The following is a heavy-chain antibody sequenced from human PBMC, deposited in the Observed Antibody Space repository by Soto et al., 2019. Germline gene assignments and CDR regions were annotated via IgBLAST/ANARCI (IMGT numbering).Heavy chain of an antibody. CDR1: GGSISSGGYY. D-gene: IGHD5-12*01. CDR3: ARSDGYNFDY. Sequence: QVQLQESGPGLVKPSQTLSLTCTVSGGSISSGGYYWSWIRQHPGKGLEWIGYIYYSGTTYYNPSLKSRVAISVDTSKDQFSLNLSSVTAADTAVCYCARSDGYNFDYWGQGTLVTVSS. CDR2: IYYSGTT. V-gene: IGHV4-31*03. J-gene: IGHJ4*02.